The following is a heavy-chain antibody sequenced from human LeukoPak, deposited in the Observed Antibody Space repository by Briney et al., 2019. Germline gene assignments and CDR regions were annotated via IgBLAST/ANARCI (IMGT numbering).Heavy chain of an antibody. CDR2: IRSKANNYAT. V-gene: IGHV3-73*01. CDR3: IRGAASGSYYGFDV. J-gene: IGHJ6*02. Sequence: GGSLRLSCGASGFIFGKYAMSWVRQASGKGLEWVGRIRSKANNYATAYATSVKGRFTLSRDDSKNTAYLQMNSLKTEDTAVYYCIRGAASGSYYGFDVWGQGATVTVTS. D-gene: IGHD1-26*01. CDR1: GFIFGKYA.